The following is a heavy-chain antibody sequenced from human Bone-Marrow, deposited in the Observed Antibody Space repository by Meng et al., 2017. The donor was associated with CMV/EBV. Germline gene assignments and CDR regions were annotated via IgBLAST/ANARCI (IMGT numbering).Heavy chain of an antibody. CDR3: ARDDGSTWAIPY. V-gene: IGHV3-74*01. CDR1: GFTFSSYW. D-gene: IGHD2-2*01. Sequence: GESLKISCAASGFTFSSYWMHWVRQAPGKGLVWVSRINSDGSSTSYADSVKGRFTVSRDSAQNSLYLQMKSLRAEDTAVYYCARDDGSTWAIPYWGQGTLVTVSS. CDR2: INSDGSST. J-gene: IGHJ1*01.